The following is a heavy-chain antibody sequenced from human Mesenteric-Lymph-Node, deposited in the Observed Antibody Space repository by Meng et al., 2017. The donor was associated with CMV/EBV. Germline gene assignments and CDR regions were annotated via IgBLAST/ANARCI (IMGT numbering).Heavy chain of an antibody. J-gene: IGHJ6*02. CDR1: GFTFSSYA. CDR3: AREGLYPQHYGVDV. Sequence: GESLKISCAASGFTFSSYAMHWVRQAPGKGLEYVSTISSNGRSTYYADSVKGRFTISRENSKNTLYLQMGTLRAEDMAVYYCAREGLYPQHYGVDVWGQGTTVTVSS. D-gene: IGHD2-2*02. V-gene: IGHV3-64*02. CDR2: ISSNGRST.